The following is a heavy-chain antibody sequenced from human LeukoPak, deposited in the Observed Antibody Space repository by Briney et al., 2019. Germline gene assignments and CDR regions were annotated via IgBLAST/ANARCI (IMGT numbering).Heavy chain of an antibody. CDR1: GFTFSSYA. CDR2: IRSKAYGATT. V-gene: IGHV3-49*04. CDR3: SRDSSGVEDSDI. D-gene: IGHD1-26*01. Sequence: PGGSLRLSCAASGFTFSSYAVTWVRQAPGKGLEWVAIIRSKAYGATTEYAASVKGRFGISRDDSKSIAYLQMNGLKTEDTAVYYCSRDSSGVEDSDIWGQGTMVTVSS. J-gene: IGHJ3*02.